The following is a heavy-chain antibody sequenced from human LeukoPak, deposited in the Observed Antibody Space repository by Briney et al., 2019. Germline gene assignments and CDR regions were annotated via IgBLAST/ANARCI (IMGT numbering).Heavy chain of an antibody. CDR1: GGSISTGNYW. CDR2: IFNTGKT. J-gene: IGHJ4*02. Sequence: SETLSLTCDVSGGSISTGNYWWVWLRQPPGKGLEWIGIIFNTGKTHDNPSFKSCVSMSVETSKNRFCLRLRAVTAADRAVYYCARQMGVGVWALDYWGQGALVTVSS. D-gene: IGHD3-16*01. V-gene: IGHV4-39*01. CDR3: ARQMGVGVWALDY.